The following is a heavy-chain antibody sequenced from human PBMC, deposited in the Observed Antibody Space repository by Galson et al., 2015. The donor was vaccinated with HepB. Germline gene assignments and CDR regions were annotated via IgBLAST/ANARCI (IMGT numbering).Heavy chain of an antibody. D-gene: IGHD4-23*01. J-gene: IGHJ3*02. Sequence: SLRLSCAASGFTVSSNYMSWIRQAPGKGLEWVSYISSSGSTIYYADSVKGRFTISRDNAKNSLYLQMNSLRAEDTAVYYCARVAATQPPFYPPVVAFDIWGQGTMVTVSS. CDR3: ARVAATQPPFYPPVVAFDI. CDR2: ISSSGSTI. V-gene: IGHV3-11*01. CDR1: GFTVSSNY.